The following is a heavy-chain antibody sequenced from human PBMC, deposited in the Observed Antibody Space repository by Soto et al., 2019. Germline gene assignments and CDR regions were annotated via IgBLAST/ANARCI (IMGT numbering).Heavy chain of an antibody. CDR2: ISSSSSTI. J-gene: IGHJ4*02. V-gene: IGHV3-48*01. CDR3: ARLGREWLRFVIAY. D-gene: IGHD5-12*01. Sequence: GGSLRLSCAASGFTFSSYSMNWVRQAPGKGLEWVSYISSSSSTIYYADSVKGRFTISRDNAKNSLYLQMNSLRAEDTAVYYCARLGREWLRFVIAYRGQGTLVTVSS. CDR1: GFTFSSYS.